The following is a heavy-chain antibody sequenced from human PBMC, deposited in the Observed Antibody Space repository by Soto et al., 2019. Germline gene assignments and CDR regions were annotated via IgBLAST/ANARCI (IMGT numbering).Heavy chain of an antibody. CDR3: ARDSATYGYSTADY. Sequence: EVQLVESGGGLVQPGGSLRLSCAASGFTFSTFWMHWVRQVPGKGLVWVSRINGDGSSTGYADPVKGRFTVSRDNAXNTLNVQMTTLRGEDTAIYYCARDSATYGYSTADYWGQGTLVSVSS. CDR1: GFTFSTFW. V-gene: IGHV3-74*01. CDR2: INGDGSST. J-gene: IGHJ4*02. D-gene: IGHD5-18*01.